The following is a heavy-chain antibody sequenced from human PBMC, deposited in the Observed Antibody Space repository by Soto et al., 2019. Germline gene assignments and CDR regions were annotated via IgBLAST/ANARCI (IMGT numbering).Heavy chain of an antibody. CDR1: GFSVSLYG. D-gene: IGHD3-10*01. CDR2: VSSSSTYI. CDR3: ARESLGDFSSAPYFDN. J-gene: IGHJ4*02. V-gene: IGHV3-21*01. Sequence: PWGSLRLSGTASGFSVSLYGISWVRQAPGKGLEWVSSVSSSSTYIYYADSLKGRFTISRDNSKNSLFLQINSLRAEDTAVYYCARESLGDFSSAPYFDNWGQGTLVTVSS.